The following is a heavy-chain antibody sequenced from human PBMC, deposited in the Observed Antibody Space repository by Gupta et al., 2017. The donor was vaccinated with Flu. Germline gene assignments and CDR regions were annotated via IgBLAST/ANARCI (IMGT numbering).Heavy chain of an antibody. CDR1: GFTFGAYA. V-gene: IGHV3-49*03. D-gene: IGHD1-26*01. CDR3: TRGGRWELLGIYFDY. CDR2: IRSKAYGGTT. J-gene: IGHJ4*02. Sequence: EVQLVESGGGLVQPGRSLRLPCTASGFTFGAYAMSWFRQAPGKGLELVGFIRSKAYGGTTEYAASVKGRFTISRDDSKSIAYLQMNSLKTEDTAVYYCTRGGRWELLGIYFDYWGQGTLVTVSS.